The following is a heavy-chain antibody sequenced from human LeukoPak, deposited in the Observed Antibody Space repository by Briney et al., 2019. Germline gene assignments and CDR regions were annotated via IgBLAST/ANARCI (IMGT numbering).Heavy chain of an antibody. CDR2: INPNSDGT. CDR3: ASRGYPIYYYYGMDV. CDR1: GYTFTGHY. V-gene: IGHV1-2*02. Sequence: ASVKVSCKASGYTFTGHYMHWVRQAPGQGLEWMGWINPNSDGTNYAQKFQGRVTMTRDTSISTAYMELSRLRSDDTAVYYCASRGYPIYYYYGMDVWGQGTTVTVSS. D-gene: IGHD5-12*01. J-gene: IGHJ6*02.